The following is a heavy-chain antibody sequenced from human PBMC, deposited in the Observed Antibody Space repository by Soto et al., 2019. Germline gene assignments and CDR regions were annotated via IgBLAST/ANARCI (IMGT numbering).Heavy chain of an antibody. Sequence: RASLKISCQGSGYSFTSYWIGWVRQMPGKGLEWMGIIYPGDSDTRYSPSFQGQVTISADKSTSTAYLQWSSLEASDTAMYYCARHRSAGEDIVVVVASSFSGLLDFWGQGTLVTVSS. V-gene: IGHV5-51*01. CDR3: ARHRSAGEDIVVVVASSFSGLLDF. CDR2: IYPGDSDT. D-gene: IGHD2-15*01. J-gene: IGHJ4*02. CDR1: GYSFTSYW.